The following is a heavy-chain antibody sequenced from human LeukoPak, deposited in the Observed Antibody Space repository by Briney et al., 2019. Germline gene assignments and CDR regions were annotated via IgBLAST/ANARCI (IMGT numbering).Heavy chain of an antibody. J-gene: IGHJ4*02. CDR3: APGWDGY. V-gene: IGHV3-30-3*01. CDR1: GFTFSTYA. D-gene: IGHD1-26*01. CDR2: VSYDESNK. Sequence: GGSLRLSCAASGFTFSTYAMHWVRQAPGKGLDWVAIVSYDESNKYYADSVKGRFTISRDNSKNSLYLQMNSLRAEDTAVYYCAPGWDGYWGQGTLVTVSS.